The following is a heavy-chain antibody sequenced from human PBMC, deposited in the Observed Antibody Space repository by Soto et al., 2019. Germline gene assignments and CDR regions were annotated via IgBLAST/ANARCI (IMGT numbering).Heavy chain of an antibody. CDR3: ARALVLGVGALSQ. CDR1: GFTFSAYY. J-gene: IGHJ4*02. D-gene: IGHD1-26*01. V-gene: IGHV3-11*01. Sequence: SLRLSCAASGFTFSAYYISWIRQAPGKGLEWVSYISDSGSLTHYGDSVKGRFTISRDNAKASLYLQMDSLRAEDTAIYYCARALVLGVGALSQWGQGTLVTVSS. CDR2: ISDSGSLT.